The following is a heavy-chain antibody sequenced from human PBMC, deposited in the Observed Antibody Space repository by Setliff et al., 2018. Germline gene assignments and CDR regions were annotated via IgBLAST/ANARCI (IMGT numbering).Heavy chain of an antibody. J-gene: IGHJ4*01. V-gene: IGHV1-24*01. CDR2: FNPEDDEI. CDR3: ATKDYDTSGYYRPFGF. D-gene: IGHD3-22*01. CDR1: GSTLTELT. Sequence: ASVKVSCKVSGSTLTELTMYWVRQAPGKGLEWMGSFNPEDDEIIYAQKFLGRVTMTEDTSTDTAYMELSSLRPEDTAVYYCATKDYDTSGYYRPFGFWGQGTLVTVSS.